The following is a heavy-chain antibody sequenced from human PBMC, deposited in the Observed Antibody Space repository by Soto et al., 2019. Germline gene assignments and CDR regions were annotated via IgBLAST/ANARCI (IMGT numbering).Heavy chain of an antibody. CDR2: IYPGDPDT. V-gene: IGHV5-51*01. D-gene: IGHD4-4*01. J-gene: IGHJ6*02. CDR3: ARQGPTVTTRRSGMDV. Sequence: GESLKISCKGSGYSFTSYWIGWVRQMPGKGLEWMGIIYPGDPDTRYSPSFQGQVTISADKSISTAYLQWSSLKASDTAMYYCARQGPTVTTRRSGMDVWGQGTTVTVSS. CDR1: GYSFTSYW.